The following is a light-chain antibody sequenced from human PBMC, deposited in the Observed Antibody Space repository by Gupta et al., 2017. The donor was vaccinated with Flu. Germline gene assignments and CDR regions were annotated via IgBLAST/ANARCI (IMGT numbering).Light chain of an antibody. CDR1: QSVPNKY. CDR2: GAS. Sequence: SPWEGATLSCRASQSVPNKYLAWYQQKSGQAPRFLIYGASIRATGTPNRFSGSGSGTDFTLTISSLEPEDFAVYFCQQYGSSPLTFGGGTKVEIK. CDR3: QQYGSSPLT. V-gene: IGKV3-20*01. J-gene: IGKJ4*01.